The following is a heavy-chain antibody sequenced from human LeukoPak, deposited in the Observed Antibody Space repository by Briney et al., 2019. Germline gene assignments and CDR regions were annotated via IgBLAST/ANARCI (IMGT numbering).Heavy chain of an antibody. CDR1: GIPFKYA. J-gene: IGHJ5*01. CDR3: AREVNSGFDS. Sequence: GSLRLSWAASGIPFKYAMYEVRQAPGRGLEYVAGISGNGGSQYYANSVKGRFSISRDNSKSTLYLQMGRLRGEDMAVYYCAREVNSGFDSWGPGTLVTVSS. V-gene: IGHV3-64*01. D-gene: IGHD2/OR15-2a*01. CDR2: ISGNGGSQ.